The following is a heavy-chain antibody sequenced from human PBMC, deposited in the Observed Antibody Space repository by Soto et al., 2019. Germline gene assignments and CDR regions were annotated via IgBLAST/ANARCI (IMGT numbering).Heavy chain of an antibody. D-gene: IGHD4-17*01. CDR1: GGSISSGGYY. CDR2: IYYSGST. V-gene: IGHV4-31*03. J-gene: IGHJ5*02. Sequence: QVQLQESCPGLVKPSQTLSLTCTVSGGSISSGGYYWSWIRQHPGKGLEWIGYIYYSGSTYYNPSLKSRVTISVDTSKNQCSLKLSSVTAADTAVYYCAREKGDYFWFDPWGQGTLVTVSS. CDR3: AREKGDYFWFDP.